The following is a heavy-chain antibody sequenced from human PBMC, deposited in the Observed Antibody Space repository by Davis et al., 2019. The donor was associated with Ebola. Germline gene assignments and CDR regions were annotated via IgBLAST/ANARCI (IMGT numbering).Heavy chain of an antibody. CDR1: GFTFSSYA. Sequence: GESLKISCAASGFTFSSYAMSWVRQAPGKGLEWVSAISGSGGSTYYADSVKGRFTISRDNSKNTLYLQMNSLRAEDTAVYYCARHTVMDVWGQGTTVTVSS. CDR2: ISGSGGST. V-gene: IGHV3-23*01. CDR3: ARHTVMDV. J-gene: IGHJ6*02.